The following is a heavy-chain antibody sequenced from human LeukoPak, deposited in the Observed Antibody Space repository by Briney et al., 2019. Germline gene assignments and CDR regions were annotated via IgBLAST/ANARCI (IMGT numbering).Heavy chain of an antibody. CDR2: IYSGGST. CDR1: GFTVSSNY. D-gene: IGHD3-22*01. Sequence: PGGSLRLSCAASGFTVSSNYMSWVRKAPGKGLEWVSVIYSGGSTYYADSVKGRFTISRDNSKNTLYLQMNSLRAEDTAVYYCARWIYDSSGYCDYWGQGTLVTVSS. J-gene: IGHJ4*02. CDR3: ARWIYDSSGYCDY. V-gene: IGHV3-53*01.